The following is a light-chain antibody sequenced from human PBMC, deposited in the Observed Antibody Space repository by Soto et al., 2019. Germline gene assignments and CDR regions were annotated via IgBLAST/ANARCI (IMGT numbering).Light chain of an antibody. CDR2: DAS. CDR1: QSISSW. V-gene: IGKV1-12*01. Sequence: GDRVTITCRASQSISSWLAWYQQKPGKAPKLLIYDASSLESGVPSRFSGSGSGTDFTLTISSLQPEDCAIYFCQQANSFPITFGQGTRLEIK. CDR3: QQANSFPIT. J-gene: IGKJ5*01.